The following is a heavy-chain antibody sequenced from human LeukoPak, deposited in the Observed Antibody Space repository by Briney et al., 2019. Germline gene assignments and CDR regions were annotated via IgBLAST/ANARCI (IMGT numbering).Heavy chain of an antibody. V-gene: IGHV1-8*03. D-gene: IGHD5-18*01. CDR3: ASGTLVRGYSYGLEAFDI. CDR2: MNPNSGNT. CDR1: GYTFTSYD. Sequence: ASVKVSCKASGYTFTSYDINWVRQATGQGLEWMGWMNPNSGNTGYAQKFQGRVTITRNTSISTAYMELSSLRSEDTAVYYCASGTLVRGYSYGLEAFDIWGQGTMVTVSS. J-gene: IGHJ3*02.